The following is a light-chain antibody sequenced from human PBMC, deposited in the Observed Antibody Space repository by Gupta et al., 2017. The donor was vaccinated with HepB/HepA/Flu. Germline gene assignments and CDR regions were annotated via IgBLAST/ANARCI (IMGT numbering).Light chain of an antibody. CDR2: GAS. J-gene: IGKJ2*01. CDR1: QSVSSSY. V-gene: IGKV3-20*01. CDR3: QQDCSSKT. Sequence: EIVLTQSPGTLSLSPGERATLSCRASQSVSSSYLAWYQQKPGQAPRLLIYGASSRATGIPDRFSGSGSGTDFTLTSSRREPEDCAVYYGQQDCSSKTFGQGTKMEIK.